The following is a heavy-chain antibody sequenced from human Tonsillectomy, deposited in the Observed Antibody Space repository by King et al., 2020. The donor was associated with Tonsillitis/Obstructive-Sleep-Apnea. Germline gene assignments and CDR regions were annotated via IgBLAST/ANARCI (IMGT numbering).Heavy chain of an antibody. CDR2: IRGSGGST. D-gene: IGHD3-3*01. V-gene: IGHV3-23*04. CDR3: AKLGNLEWLGYYYYMDV. Sequence: VQLVESGGGLEQPGGSLRLSCVASGFTFSSYAMSWVRQAPGKGLEWVSGIRGSGGSTYYAYSVKGLFTISRDNSKNTLYLQMNSLRAEDTAVYYCAKLGNLEWLGYYYYMDVWGKGTTVTVSS. J-gene: IGHJ6*03. CDR1: GFTFSSYA.